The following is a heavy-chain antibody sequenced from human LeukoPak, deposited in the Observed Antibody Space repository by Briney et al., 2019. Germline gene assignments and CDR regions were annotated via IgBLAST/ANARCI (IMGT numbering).Heavy chain of an antibody. J-gene: IGHJ4*02. CDR2: IWHSGSNK. CDR3: ARGQYCSGGSCYLNLDY. Sequence: GGSLRLSCAASGLTFSTYGMHWVRQAPGKGLEWVAVIWHSGSNKYYADSVRGRFTISRDNSKNTLYLQMDSLRAEDTAVYYCARGQYCSGGSCYLNLDYWGQGSLVTVSS. V-gene: IGHV3-33*01. D-gene: IGHD2-15*01. CDR1: GLTFSTYG.